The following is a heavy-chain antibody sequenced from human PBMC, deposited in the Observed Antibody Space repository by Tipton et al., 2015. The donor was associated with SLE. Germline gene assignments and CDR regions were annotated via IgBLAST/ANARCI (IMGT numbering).Heavy chain of an antibody. CDR3: ARRVGSYYGMDA. Sequence: SLRLSCVGSEFTFSDFSMNWVRQAPGKGLEWVAFISSSGTYIQYSDSMKGRFTISRDNGKNSVYLQMNSLRAEDTAVYYCARRVGSYYGMDAWGQGTTVTVSS. J-gene: IGHJ6*02. CDR1: EFTFSDFS. D-gene: IGHD3-10*01. V-gene: IGHV3-21*03. CDR2: ISSSGTYI.